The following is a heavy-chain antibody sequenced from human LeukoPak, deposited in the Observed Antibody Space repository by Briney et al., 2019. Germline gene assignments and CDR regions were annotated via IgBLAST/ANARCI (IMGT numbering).Heavy chain of an antibody. Sequence: ASVKVSCKASGYTFTSYYMHWVRQAPGLGLEWMGIINPSGGSTSYAQKFQGRVTMTRDMSTSTVYMELSSLRSEDTAVYYCAGGRDLLRLDYWGQGTLVTVSS. CDR2: INPSGGST. CDR1: GYTFTSYY. CDR3: AGGRDLLRLDY. D-gene: IGHD3-3*01. V-gene: IGHV1-46*01. J-gene: IGHJ4*02.